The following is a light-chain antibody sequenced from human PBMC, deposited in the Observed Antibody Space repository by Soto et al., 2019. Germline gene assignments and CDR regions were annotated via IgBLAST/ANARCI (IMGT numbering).Light chain of an antibody. J-gene: IGKJ1*01. CDR2: DAS. Sequence: ETALTQSPASLSLSPGARATLSCRASQSVGSSLAWYQQRPGQPPRLLIYDASKREPGTPARFTGSGSGTDFTLTISSLEPEDFAFYYCMQTRQVGTFGQGTKVDIK. CDR3: MQTRQVGT. CDR1: QSVGSS. V-gene: IGKV3-11*01.